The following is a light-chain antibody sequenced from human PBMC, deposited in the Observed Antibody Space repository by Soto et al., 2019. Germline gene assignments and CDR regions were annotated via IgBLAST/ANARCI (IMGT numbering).Light chain of an antibody. J-gene: IGKJ1*01. CDR1: QSVSSSY. Sequence: ESVLTQSPGTLSLSPGEKATLSCRASQSVSSSYLAWYQQKPGQAPRLLIYGASSRATGIPDRFSGSGSGTDFTLTVSRLEPEDFAVYYCKQFGSSSWTFGQGTKVDI. CDR3: KQFGSSSWT. CDR2: GAS. V-gene: IGKV3-20*01.